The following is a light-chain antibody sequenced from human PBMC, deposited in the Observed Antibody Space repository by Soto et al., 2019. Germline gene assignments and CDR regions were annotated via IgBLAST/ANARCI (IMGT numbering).Light chain of an antibody. CDR1: QSLLH. Sequence: DIVMTQSPDSLAVSLGERATINCKSSQSLLHFAWYQQKPGQPPKLLIYWASTRESGVPDRCSGSPSGSDFTLTISSLQAEDVEVYYWQQYYTTPVTFGQGTKVEIK. CDR2: WAS. CDR3: QQYYTTPVT. V-gene: IGKV4-1*01. J-gene: IGKJ1*01.